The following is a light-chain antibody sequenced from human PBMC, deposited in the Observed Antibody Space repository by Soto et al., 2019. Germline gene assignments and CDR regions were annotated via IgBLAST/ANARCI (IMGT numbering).Light chain of an antibody. Sequence: DIQMTQSPSTLSASVGDRVTITCRASQSIGSWLAWYQQKPGKAPKLLISQTSNLESGVPSRFSGSGSGTEFTLTISSLQPDDFATYYCQQYRSYSRTFGQGSKVEV. CDR2: QTS. V-gene: IGKV1-5*03. J-gene: IGKJ1*01. CDR1: QSIGSW. CDR3: QQYRSYSRT.